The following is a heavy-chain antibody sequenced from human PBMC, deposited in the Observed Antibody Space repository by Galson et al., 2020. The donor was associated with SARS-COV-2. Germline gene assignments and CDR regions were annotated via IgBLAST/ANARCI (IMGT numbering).Heavy chain of an antibody. CDR2: ISSKAYGGTT. Sequence: TGGSLRLSCTASGFTFGDYAMSWVRQAPGKGLEWVGFISSKAYGGTTEYAASVKGRFTISRDDSKSMAYLQMNSLKTEDTAVYYCTRDDFWSGYYRDWGQGTLVTVSS. CDR3: TRDDFWSGYYRD. CDR1: GFTFGDYA. V-gene: IGHV3-49*04. J-gene: IGHJ4*02. D-gene: IGHD3-3*01.